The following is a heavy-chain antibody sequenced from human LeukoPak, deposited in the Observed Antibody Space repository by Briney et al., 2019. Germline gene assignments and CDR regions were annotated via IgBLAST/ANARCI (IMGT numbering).Heavy chain of an antibody. J-gene: IGHJ6*02. V-gene: IGHV1-2*02. CDR1: GYTFTGYY. CDR3: ARVLGYCSGGSCYILPYYGMDV. D-gene: IGHD2-15*01. CDR2: INPNSGGT. Sequence: ASVKVSCKASGYTFTGYYMHWVRQAPGQGLEWMGWINPNSGGTNYAQKFQGRVTMTRDTSISTAYMELSRLRSDDTAVYYCARVLGYCSGGSCYILPYYGMDVWGQGTTVTVSS.